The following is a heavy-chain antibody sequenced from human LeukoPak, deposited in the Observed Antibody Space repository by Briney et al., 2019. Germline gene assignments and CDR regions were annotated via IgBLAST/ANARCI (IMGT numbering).Heavy chain of an antibody. CDR1: GFTFSSYE. V-gene: IGHV3-48*03. D-gene: IGHD3-22*01. CDR3: ALGIVVATYVY. J-gene: IGHJ4*02. Sequence: GGSLRLSCAASGFTFSSYEMNWVRQAPGKGLEWVSYISSSGSTIYYADSVKGRFTISRDNAKNSLYLQMNSLRAEDTAVYYCALGIVVATYVYWGQGTLVTVSS. CDR2: ISSSGSTI.